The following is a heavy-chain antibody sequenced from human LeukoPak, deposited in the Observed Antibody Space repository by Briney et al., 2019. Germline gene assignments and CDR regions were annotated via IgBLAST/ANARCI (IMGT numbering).Heavy chain of an antibody. CDR1: GFTFNSYG. CDR2: IWYDGSNK. J-gene: IGHJ4*02. D-gene: IGHD6-19*01. V-gene: IGHV3-33*08. Sequence: PGGSLGLSCAASGFTFNSYGMHWVRQAPGKGLEWVAVIWYDGSNKYYADSVKGRFTISRDNSKNTLYLQMNSLRAEDTAVYYCARARIAVAGYCFDYWGQGTLVTVSS. CDR3: ARARIAVAGYCFDY.